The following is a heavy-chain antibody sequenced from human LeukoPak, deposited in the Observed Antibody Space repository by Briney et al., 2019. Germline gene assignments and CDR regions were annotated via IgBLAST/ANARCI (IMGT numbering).Heavy chain of an antibody. D-gene: IGHD6-13*01. V-gene: IGHV4-4*07. CDR3: ARDGGYSSSWSYYFDY. CDR2: FQMSGST. Sequence: PSETLSLTCTVFGGSISSDYWSWIRQPAGKGLEWIGRFQMSGSTNYNPSLKSRVTMSVDTSKNQFSLKLSSVTAADTAVYYCARDGGYSSSWSYYFDYWGQEPWSPSPQ. CDR1: GGSISSDY. J-gene: IGHJ4*01.